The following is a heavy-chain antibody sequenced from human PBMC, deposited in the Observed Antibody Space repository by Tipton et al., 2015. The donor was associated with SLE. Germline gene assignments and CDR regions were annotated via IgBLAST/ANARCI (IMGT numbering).Heavy chain of an antibody. CDR2: IYYSGST. CDR1: GGSISSYY. Sequence: TLSLTCTVSGGSISSYYWSWIRQPPGKGLEWIGYIYYSGSTYYNPSLKSRVTISVDTSKNQFSLKLSSVTAADTAVYYCALRPGGGSYYGAFDIWGQGTMVTVSS. D-gene: IGHD1-26*01. CDR3: ALRPGGGSYYGAFDI. J-gene: IGHJ3*02. V-gene: IGHV4-59*04.